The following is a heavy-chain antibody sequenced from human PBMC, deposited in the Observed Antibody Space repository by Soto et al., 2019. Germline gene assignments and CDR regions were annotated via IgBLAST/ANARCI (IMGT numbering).Heavy chain of an antibody. D-gene: IGHD3-22*01. Sequence: GGSXRLSCAASGFTFSNAWINWVRQAPGKGLEWVGRVKSKNDGGTTDFAAPVKGRFAISRDDSKNMVYLEMNSLQTEDTAIYYCTTDSYITSIIVRFDYWGHGSLVTVSS. CDR3: TTDSYITSIIVRFDY. CDR2: VKSKNDGGTT. J-gene: IGHJ4*01. V-gene: IGHV3-15*07. CDR1: GFTFSNAW.